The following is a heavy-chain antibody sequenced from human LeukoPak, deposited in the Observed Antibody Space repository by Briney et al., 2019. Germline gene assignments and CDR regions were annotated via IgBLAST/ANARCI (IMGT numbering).Heavy chain of an antibody. CDR2: MHYSEKS. J-gene: IGHJ5*02. CDR1: GASISSSTYY. V-gene: IGHV4-39*07. Sequence: SETLSLTCTVSGASISSSTYYWGWIRQPPGKGLEWIGRMHYSEKSYYNPSLESRVTVSVDTSKNQFSLKLSSVTAADTAVYYCARAHSITIFGVVMYTWFDPWGQGTLVTVSS. D-gene: IGHD3-3*01. CDR3: ARAHSITIFGVVMYTWFDP.